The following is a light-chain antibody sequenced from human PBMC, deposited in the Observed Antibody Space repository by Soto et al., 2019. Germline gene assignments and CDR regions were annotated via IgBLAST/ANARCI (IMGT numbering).Light chain of an antibody. V-gene: IGKV2-28*01. CDR1: QSLLHSNGYNY. CDR2: LGS. Sequence: DIVMTQSPLSLPVTPGEPASISCRSSQSLLHSNGYNYLDWYLQKPGQSPQLLIYLGSNRSSGVPDRFSGNGSGTDFTLKISRVEDEYVGVYYCMQALQTPWTCGDGTKEEIK. J-gene: IGKJ1*01. CDR3: MQALQTPWT.